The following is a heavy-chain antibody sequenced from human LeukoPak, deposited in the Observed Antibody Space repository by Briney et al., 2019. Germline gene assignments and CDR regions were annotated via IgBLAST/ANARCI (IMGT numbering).Heavy chain of an antibody. CDR2: IIPILGIA. V-gene: IGHV1-69*04. CDR3: ARGAAAGKVDGYFQH. J-gene: IGHJ1*01. CDR1: GGTFSSYA. D-gene: IGHD6-13*01. Sequence: SVKVSCKASGGTFSSYAISWVRQAPGQGLEWMGRIIPILGIANYAQKFQGRVTITADKSTSTAYMELSSLRSEDTAVYYCARGAAAGKVDGYFQHWGQGTLATVSS.